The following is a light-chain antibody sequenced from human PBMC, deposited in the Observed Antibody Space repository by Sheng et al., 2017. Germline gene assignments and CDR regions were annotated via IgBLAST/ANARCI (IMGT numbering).Light chain of an antibody. V-gene: IGKV1-6*01. Sequence: IQMTQSPSSLSASVGDRVTITCRASQNVRTYVNWYQQKPGKAPKLLIYAASSLQSGVPSRFSGSGSGTDFTLTISSLQPEDFATYYCLQDYNYPWTFGQGTKVEIK. J-gene: IGKJ1*01. CDR3: LQDYNYPWT. CDR2: AAS. CDR1: QNVRTY.